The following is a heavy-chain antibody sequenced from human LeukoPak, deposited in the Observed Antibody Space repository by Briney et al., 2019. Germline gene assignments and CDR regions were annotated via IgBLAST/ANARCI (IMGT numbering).Heavy chain of an antibody. CDR2: IYYSGST. CDR1: GGSISSGGYS. V-gene: IGHV4-30-4*07. J-gene: IGHJ6*03. D-gene: IGHD3-3*01. CDR3: ARDSGLRAESFWYYYMDV. Sequence: PSETLSLTCAVSGGSISSGGYSWSWIRQPPGKGLEWIGYIYYSGSTYYNPSLKSRVTISVETSKNQFSLKLSSVTAADTAVYYCARDSGLRAESFWYYYMDVWGKGTTVTISS.